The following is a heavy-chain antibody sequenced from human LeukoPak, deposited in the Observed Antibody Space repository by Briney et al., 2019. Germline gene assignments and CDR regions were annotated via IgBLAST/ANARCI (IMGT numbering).Heavy chain of an antibody. D-gene: IGHD1-1*01. CDR2: IYYSGST. CDR3: ARDEKGTRYFDL. Sequence: SETLSLTCTVSGGSISSYYWSWIRQPPGKGLEWIGYIYYSGSTNYNPSLKSRVTISVDTSKNQFSLKLSSVTAADTAVYYCARDEKGTRYFDLWGRGTLVTVSS. J-gene: IGHJ2*01. V-gene: IGHV4-59*12. CDR1: GGSISSYY.